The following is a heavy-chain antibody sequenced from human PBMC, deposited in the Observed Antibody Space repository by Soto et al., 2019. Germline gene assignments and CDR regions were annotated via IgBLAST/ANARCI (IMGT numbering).Heavy chain of an antibody. CDR2: ISAYNGNT. V-gene: IGHV1-18*01. Sequence: GASVKVSCKASGYTFTSYGISWVRQAPGQGLEWMGWISAYNGNTNYAQKLQGRVTMTTDTSTSTAYMELRSLRSDDTAVYYCARDVVEAAAAANWFDPWGQGTLVTVPQ. CDR1: GYTFTSYG. CDR3: ARDVVEAAAAANWFDP. D-gene: IGHD6-13*01. J-gene: IGHJ5*02.